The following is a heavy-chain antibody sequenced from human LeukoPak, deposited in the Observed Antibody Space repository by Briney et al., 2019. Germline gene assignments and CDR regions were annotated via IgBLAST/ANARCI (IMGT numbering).Heavy chain of an antibody. CDR2: VRNDGTK. CDR3: ASRIATSFEY. CDR1: GFTFGSSG. J-gene: IGHJ4*02. D-gene: IGHD6-13*01. Sequence: PGGSLRLSCTASGFTFGSSGMHWVRQAPGKGLEWVAFVRNDGTKYYAKSVKGRSTISRDDSKNTLYLHVSSLRAEDTAVYYCASRIATSFEYWGPGTLVTVSS. V-gene: IGHV3-30*02.